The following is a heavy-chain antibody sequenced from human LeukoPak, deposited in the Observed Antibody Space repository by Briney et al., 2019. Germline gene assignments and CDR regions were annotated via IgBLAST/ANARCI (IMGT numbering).Heavy chain of an antibody. CDR1: GGSFSGYY. V-gene: IGHV4-34*01. CDR2: INHSGST. Sequence: PSETLSLTCAVYGGSFSGYYWSWIRQPPGKGLEWIGEINHSGSTNYNPSLESRVTISVDTSKNQFSLELSSVTAADTAVYYCARVTVAGTFGYYYYGMDVWGQGTTVTVSS. J-gene: IGHJ6*02. D-gene: IGHD6-19*01. CDR3: ARVTVAGTFGYYYYGMDV.